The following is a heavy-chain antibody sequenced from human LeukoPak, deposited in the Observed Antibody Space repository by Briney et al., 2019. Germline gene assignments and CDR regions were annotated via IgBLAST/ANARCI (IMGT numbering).Heavy chain of an antibody. V-gene: IGHV4-59*08. CDR3: ARHGGVSSGWYPPLCYYYGMDV. Sequence: SETLSLTCTVSGGSISSYYWSWIRQPPGKGLEWIGYIYYSGSTNYNPSLKSRVTISVDTSKNQFSLKLSSVTAADTAVYYCARHGGVSSGWYPPLCYYYGMDVWGQGTTVTVSS. D-gene: IGHD6-19*01. J-gene: IGHJ6*02. CDR1: GGSISSYY. CDR2: IYYSGST.